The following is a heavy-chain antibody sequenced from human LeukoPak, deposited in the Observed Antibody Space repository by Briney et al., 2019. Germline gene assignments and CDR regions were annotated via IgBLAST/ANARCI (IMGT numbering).Heavy chain of an antibody. J-gene: IGHJ2*01. D-gene: IGHD6-19*01. CDR2: ISGNGGST. CDR1: GFSFTYYG. Sequence: GGSLRLSCAASGFSFTYYGMHWVRQAPGKGLEWVASISGNGGSTYYADSVKGRFTISRDNSRNAVFLQMISPRDDDTAIYYCAKIERWLVHGFDLWGRGTLVTVSS. CDR3: AKIERWLVHGFDL. V-gene: IGHV3-23*01.